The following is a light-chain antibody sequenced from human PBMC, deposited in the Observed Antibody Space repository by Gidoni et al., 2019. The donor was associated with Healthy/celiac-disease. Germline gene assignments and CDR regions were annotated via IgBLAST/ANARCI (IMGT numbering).Light chain of an antibody. J-gene: IGKJ2*01. CDR3: QQRSNWPPA. Sequence: EIVLTQSPATLSWSPGERPTRSCGTSQNVTSYFAWYQQKPGQAPRLLIDDASNRATGIPARFSGSGSGTDFTLTISSLEPEDFAVYYCQQRSNWPPAFGQGTKLEIK. V-gene: IGKV3-11*01. CDR1: QNVTSY. CDR2: DAS.